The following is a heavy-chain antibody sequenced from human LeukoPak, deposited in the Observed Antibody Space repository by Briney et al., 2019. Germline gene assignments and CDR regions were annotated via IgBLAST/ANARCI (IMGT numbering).Heavy chain of an antibody. Sequence: SGGSLRLSCAASGFTFSTYAMSWVRQAPGKGLEWVSVVSGSGGSTYYADSVKGRFTISRDNSKSTLYLQMNSLRAEDTAVYYCAKGQEYVWGSYRYTEGPYFDYWGQGTLVTVSS. CDR2: VSGSGGST. J-gene: IGHJ4*02. CDR3: AKGQEYVWGSYRYTEGPYFDY. CDR1: GFTFSTYA. D-gene: IGHD3-16*02. V-gene: IGHV3-23*01.